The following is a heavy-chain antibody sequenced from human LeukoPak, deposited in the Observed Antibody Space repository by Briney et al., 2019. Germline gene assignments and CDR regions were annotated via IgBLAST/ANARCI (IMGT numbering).Heavy chain of an antibody. J-gene: IGHJ4*02. CDR2: ISDSGASA. Sequence: GGSLRLSCAASGFTFSSYGMNWVRQAPGKGLEWVSPISDSGASAYYADSVKGRFTISRDNSKNTLYLQMNSLRVEDSAVYYCAKGGRGYSYGSLDYWGQGTLVTVSS. V-gene: IGHV3-23*01. D-gene: IGHD5-18*01. CDR3: AKGGRGYSYGSLDY. CDR1: GFTFSSYG.